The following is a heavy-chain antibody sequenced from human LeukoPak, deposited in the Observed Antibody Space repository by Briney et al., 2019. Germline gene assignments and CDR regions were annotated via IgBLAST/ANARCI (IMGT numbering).Heavy chain of an antibody. CDR3: ARTQYSGSYFDY. CDR2: IYYSGST. D-gene: IGHD1-26*01. J-gene: IGHJ4*02. Sequence: SETLSLTCTVSGGSISSGDYYWSWIRQPPGKGLEWIGYIYYSGSTYYNPSLKSRVTISVDTSKNQFSLKLSSVTAADTAVYYCARTQYSGSYFDYWGQGTLVTVSS. V-gene: IGHV4-30-4*01. CDR1: GGSISSGDYY.